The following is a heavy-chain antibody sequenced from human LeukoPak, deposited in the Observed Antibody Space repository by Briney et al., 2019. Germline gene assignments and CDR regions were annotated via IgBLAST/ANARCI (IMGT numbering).Heavy chain of an antibody. CDR2: INHSGST. J-gene: IGHJ6*02. V-gene: IGHV4-34*01. CDR1: GGSFSGYY. Sequence: SETLSLTCAVYGGSFSGYYWSWIRQPPGRGLEWIGEINHSGSTNYNPSLKSRVTISVDTSKNQFSLKLSSVTAADTAVYYCARRKQLLSAKITPIDYYGMDVWGQGTTVTVSS. D-gene: IGHD6-6*01. CDR3: ARRKQLLSAKITPIDYYGMDV.